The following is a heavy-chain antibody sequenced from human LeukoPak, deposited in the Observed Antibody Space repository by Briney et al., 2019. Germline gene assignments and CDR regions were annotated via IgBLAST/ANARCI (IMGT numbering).Heavy chain of an antibody. J-gene: IGHJ4*02. CDR3: AKDLRPDGINDFDH. Sequence: GGSLRLSCAASGSTFSSHWMTWVRQAPGKGLEWVANIKEDGTRKNYMDSVKGRFTISRDNSKNTLYLQMNSLRAEDTAVYYCAKDLRPDGINDFDHWGQGTLVTVSS. CDR2: IKEDGTRK. V-gene: IGHV3-7*03. CDR1: GSTFSSHW. D-gene: IGHD1-1*01.